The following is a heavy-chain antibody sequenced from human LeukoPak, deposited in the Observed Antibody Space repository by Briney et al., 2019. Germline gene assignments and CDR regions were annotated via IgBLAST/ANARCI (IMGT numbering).Heavy chain of an antibody. CDR1: GFTFSSYA. Sequence: GGSLRLSCTASGFTFSSYAMTWVRQAPGKGLHWVSTIRATAGTTYYADSVKGRFTIPRDNSKNTLYLQMNSLRAEDTAVYYCARDRDSSGYFFYFDYWGQGTLVTVSS. J-gene: IGHJ4*02. CDR3: ARDRDSSGYFFYFDY. CDR2: IRATAGTT. D-gene: IGHD3-22*01. V-gene: IGHV3-23*01.